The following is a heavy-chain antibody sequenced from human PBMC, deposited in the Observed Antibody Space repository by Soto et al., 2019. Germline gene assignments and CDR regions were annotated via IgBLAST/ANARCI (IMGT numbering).Heavy chain of an antibody. CDR1: GYSFTNYW. CDR3: ARRGDYVSSSSLSRRYFDY. J-gene: IGHJ4*02. V-gene: IGHV5-51*01. CDR2: IYPGDSNV. Sequence: PGESLKISCKGSGYSFTNYWIGWVRQMPGRGLEWMGIIYPGDSNVRYSPSFQGRVTISADKSISTAYLQWSSLEASDTATYYCARRGDYVSSSSLSRRYFDYWAQGTLVTVSS. D-gene: IGHD3-22*01.